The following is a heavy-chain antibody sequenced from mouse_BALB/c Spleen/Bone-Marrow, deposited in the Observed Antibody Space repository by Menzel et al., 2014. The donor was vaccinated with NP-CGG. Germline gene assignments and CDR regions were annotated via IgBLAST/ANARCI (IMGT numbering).Heavy chain of an antibody. CDR3: ARHAYYDQTEVSFVY. CDR2: ISGDGRYT. V-gene: IGHV5-9-2*01. CDR1: GFSFSNYG. Sequence: EVHLVESGGGLVESGGSLKLSCAASGFSFSNYGMSWVRQTPEKRLEWVATISGDGRYTFYSDSVKGRFTISRDNAKNNLYLQLSSLRSEDTALYYCARHAYYDQTEVSFVYWGQGTLVTVSA. D-gene: IGHD2-4*01. J-gene: IGHJ3*01.